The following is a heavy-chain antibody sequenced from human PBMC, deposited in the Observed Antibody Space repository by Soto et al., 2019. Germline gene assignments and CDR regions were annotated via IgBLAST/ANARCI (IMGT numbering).Heavy chain of an antibody. J-gene: IGHJ5*02. Sequence: PGESLKISCKGSGYSFTSYWIGWVRQMPGKGLEWMGIIYPGDSDTRYSPSFQGQVTISADKSISTAYLQWSSLKASDTAMYYCARHVRRNPLTLPFSWFDPWGQGTLVTVSS. CDR2: IYPGDSDT. V-gene: IGHV5-51*01. CDR1: GYSFTSYW. D-gene: IGHD3-3*02. CDR3: ARHVRRNPLTLPFSWFDP.